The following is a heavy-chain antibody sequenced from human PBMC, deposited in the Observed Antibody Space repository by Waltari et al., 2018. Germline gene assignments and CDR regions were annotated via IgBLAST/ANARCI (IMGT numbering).Heavy chain of an antibody. CDR2: MNPNRGNT. D-gene: IGHD4-4*01. CDR1: GYTFTSYD. Sequence: QVQLVQSGAEVKKPGASVKVSCKASGYTFTSYDINWVRQATGQGLEWMGWMNPNRGNTGYAQKFQGRVTMTRNTSISTAYMELSSLRSEDTAVYYCARLMTTPDYYYGMDVWGQGTTVTVSS. CDR3: ARLMTTPDYYYGMDV. J-gene: IGHJ6*02. V-gene: IGHV1-8*01.